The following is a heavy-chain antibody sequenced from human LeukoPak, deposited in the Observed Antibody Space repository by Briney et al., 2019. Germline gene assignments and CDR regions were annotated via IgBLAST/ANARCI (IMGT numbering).Heavy chain of an antibody. CDR3: AREITGADAFDI. V-gene: IGHV4-30-2*01. J-gene: IGHJ3*02. Sequence: PSETLSLTCTVSGGSISSGGYYWTWLRQHPGKGLEWIGYIYHSGSTYYNPSLKSRVTISVDRSKNQFSLKLSSVTAADTAVYYCAREITGADAFDIWGQGTMVTVSS. CDR1: GGSISSGGYY. CDR2: IYHSGST. D-gene: IGHD3-16*01.